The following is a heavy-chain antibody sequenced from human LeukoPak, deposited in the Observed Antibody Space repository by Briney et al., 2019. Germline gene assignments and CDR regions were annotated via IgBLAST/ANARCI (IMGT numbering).Heavy chain of an antibody. CDR1: GFTFTDYA. CDR2: IWYDGTNK. CDR3: ARDDYGDYTSCLY. Sequence: PGRSLRLSCAASGFTFTDYAMHWVRQAPGKGLEWVAVIWYDGTNKYYADSVKGRFTISRDNSKNTLYLQMNSLRAEDTAVYYCARDDYGDYTSCLYWGQGTLVTVSS. J-gene: IGHJ4*02. D-gene: IGHD4-17*01. V-gene: IGHV3-33*08.